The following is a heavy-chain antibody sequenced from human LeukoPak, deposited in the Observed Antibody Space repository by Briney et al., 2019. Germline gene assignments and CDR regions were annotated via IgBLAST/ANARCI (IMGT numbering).Heavy chain of an antibody. CDR2: ISWNSGSI. D-gene: IGHD1-26*01. J-gene: IGHJ1*01. CDR3: AKDYSGSYFEYFQH. Sequence: GGSLRLSCAASGFTFDDYAMHWVRQAPGKGLEWVSGISWNSGSIGYADSVKGRFTISRDNAKNSLYLQMNSLRAEVMALYYCAKDYSGSYFEYFQHWGQGTLVTVSS. CDR1: GFTFDDYA. V-gene: IGHV3-9*03.